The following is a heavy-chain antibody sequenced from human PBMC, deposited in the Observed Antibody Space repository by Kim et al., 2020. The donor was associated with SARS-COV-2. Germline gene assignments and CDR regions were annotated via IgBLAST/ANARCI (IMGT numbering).Heavy chain of an antibody. J-gene: IGHJ6*02. D-gene: IGHD3-3*02. Sequence: IGYADSVEGRFIISRDKANNSLYLQMNSLRPEDTAFYYCLKDVLAGGADVWGQGTAVIVSS. CDR2: I. CDR3: LKDVLAGGADV. V-gene: IGHV3-9*01.